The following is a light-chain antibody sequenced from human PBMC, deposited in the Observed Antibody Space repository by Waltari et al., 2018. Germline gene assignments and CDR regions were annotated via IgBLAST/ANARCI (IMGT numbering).Light chain of an antibody. J-gene: IGLJ2*01. Sequence: QSALTQPASVSGSPGQSVTIFCAGTSNDVGGYNSVSWYQEHPGQAPRVIIYDVSDRPSGFSDHFSVSKSGNTASLTISGLQAEDEADYCCSSQSSNDVVLFGGGPKLTVL. V-gene: IGLV2-14*01. CDR2: DVS. CDR1: SNDVGGYNS. CDR3: SSQSSNDVVL.